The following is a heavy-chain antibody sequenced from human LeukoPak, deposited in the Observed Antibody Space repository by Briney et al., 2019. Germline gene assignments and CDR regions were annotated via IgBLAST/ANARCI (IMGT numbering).Heavy chain of an antibody. J-gene: IGHJ4*02. CDR3: ARVPESVGINYFDS. CDR2: INHRGNT. D-gene: IGHD1-26*01. Sequence: PSETLSLTCAVYGGSFSGNFWSWVRQPPGKGLEWIGEINHRGNTNYNPSLKSRVTISVDTSKNQFSLRSSSVTAADTAVYYCARVPESVGINYFDSWGQGTQVTVSS. CDR1: GGSFSGNF. V-gene: IGHV4-34*01.